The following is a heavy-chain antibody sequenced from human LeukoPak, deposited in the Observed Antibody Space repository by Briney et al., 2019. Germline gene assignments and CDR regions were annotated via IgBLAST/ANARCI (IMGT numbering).Heavy chain of an antibody. Sequence: PGGSLRLSCAASGFTFSSYAMSWVRQAPGKGLEWVSAISGSGGSTYYADSVKGRFTISRDNPKNTLYLQMNSLRAEDTAVYYCAKDHGSGRRNYYYYGMDVWGQGTTVTVSS. CDR3: AKDHGSGRRNYYYYGMDV. CDR1: GFTFSSYA. D-gene: IGHD3-10*01. V-gene: IGHV3-23*01. J-gene: IGHJ6*02. CDR2: ISGSGGST.